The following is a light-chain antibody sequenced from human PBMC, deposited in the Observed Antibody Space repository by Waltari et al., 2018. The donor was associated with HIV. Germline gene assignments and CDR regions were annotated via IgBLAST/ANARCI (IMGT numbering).Light chain of an antibody. V-gene: IGLV3-25*03. Sequence: SYELTQPPSVSVSPGQTARITCSGDALPNQYAYWSQQKPGQAPVLVIYTDIERPSGIPERFSGSSSGTTVTLTISGVQAEDEADYYCQSADNSSTYKIFGGGTKLTVL. CDR2: TDI. CDR3: QSADNSSTYKI. CDR1: ALPNQY. J-gene: IGLJ2*01.